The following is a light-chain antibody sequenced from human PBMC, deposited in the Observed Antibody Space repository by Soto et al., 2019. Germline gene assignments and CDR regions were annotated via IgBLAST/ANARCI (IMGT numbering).Light chain of an antibody. Sequence: QSVLTQPASVSGSPGQSITISCTGTSSDVGSYNYVSWYQQHPGKAPKLMIYEVRNRPPGVSDRFSGSKSGKTASLTIFGLQAEDEADYYCSSYTTSTTQVFGGGTKLTVL. V-gene: IGLV2-14*01. CDR2: EVR. CDR3: SSYTTSTTQV. J-gene: IGLJ2*01. CDR1: SSDVGSYNY.